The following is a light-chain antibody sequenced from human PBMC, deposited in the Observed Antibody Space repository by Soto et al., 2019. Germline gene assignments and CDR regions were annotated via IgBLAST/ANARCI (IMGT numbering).Light chain of an antibody. Sequence: QSALTQPASVSGSPGQSITISCTGTSSDVGGYNYVSWYQQHPGKAPKLIIYEVTNRPSGVSNRFSGSKSGNTASLTISGIQAEDEADYYRNSYTTTSAWVFGGGTKLTVL. CDR2: EVT. CDR3: NSYTTTSAWV. V-gene: IGLV2-14*01. CDR1: SSDVGGYNY. J-gene: IGLJ3*02.